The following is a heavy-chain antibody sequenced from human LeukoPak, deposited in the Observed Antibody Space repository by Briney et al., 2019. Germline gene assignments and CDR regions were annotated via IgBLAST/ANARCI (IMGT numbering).Heavy chain of an antibody. D-gene: IGHD3-10*01. CDR1: GGSISSYY. V-gene: IGHV4-59*08. J-gene: IGHJ4*02. CDR3: ARGPNSGSYNYYFDY. CDR2: IYYSGST. Sequence: SETLSLTCTVSGGSISSYYWSWIRQPPGKGLEWIGYIYYSGSTNYNPSLKSRVTISVDTSKNQFSLKLSSVTAADTAVYYCARGPNSGSYNYYFDYWCQGTLSPSPQ.